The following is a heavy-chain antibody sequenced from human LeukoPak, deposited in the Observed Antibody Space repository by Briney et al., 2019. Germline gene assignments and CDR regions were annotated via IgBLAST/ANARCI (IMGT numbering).Heavy chain of an antibody. V-gene: IGHV3-30*18. CDR3: AKEGKYSGSYFDY. J-gene: IGHJ4*02. CDR1: GFTFSSYG. D-gene: IGHD1-26*01. CDR2: ISYDGSNK. Sequence: QPGGSLRLSCAASGFTFSSYGMPWVRQAPGKGLEWGAVISYDGSNKYYADSVKGRFTISRDNSKNTLYLQMNSLRAEDTAVYYCAKEGKYSGSYFDYWGQGTLVTVSS.